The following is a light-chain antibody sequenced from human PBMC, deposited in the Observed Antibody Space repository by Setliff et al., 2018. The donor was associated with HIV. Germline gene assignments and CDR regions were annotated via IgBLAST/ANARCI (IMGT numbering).Light chain of an antibody. CDR3: AAWEDSLDGRVV. Sequence: QSVLTQPPSASGTPGQRVIISCSGRSSNIGRNTVNWYQQLPGTAPQLLIYSNNQRPSGVPDRFSGSKSGTSASLAISGLQSEDEADYYCAAWEDSLDGRVVFGGGTQLTVL. CDR1: SSNIGRNT. J-gene: IGLJ2*01. V-gene: IGLV1-44*01. CDR2: SNN.